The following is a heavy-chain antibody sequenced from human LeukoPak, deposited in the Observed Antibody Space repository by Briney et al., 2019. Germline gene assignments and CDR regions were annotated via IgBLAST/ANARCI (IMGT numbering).Heavy chain of an antibody. J-gene: IGHJ5*02. CDR1: GFTFSSYG. Sequence: PGGSLRLSCAASGFTFSSYGMHWVRQAPGKGLEWVAFIRYDGSNKYYADSVKGRFTISRDNSKNTLYLQMNSLRAEDTAVYYCASRAYYYGSGIKNWFDPWGQGTLVTVSS. D-gene: IGHD3-10*01. CDR2: IRYDGSNK. V-gene: IGHV3-30*02. CDR3: ASRAYYYGSGIKNWFDP.